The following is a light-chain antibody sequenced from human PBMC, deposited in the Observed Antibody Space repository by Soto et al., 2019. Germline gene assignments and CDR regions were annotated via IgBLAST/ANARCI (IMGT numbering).Light chain of an antibody. J-gene: IGKJ1*01. CDR3: QQHSHWPPWT. Sequence: VLTQSPATLSLSPGERANLSCRASENVRTFVDWYQQRPGQAPRLLIYGASNRATDIPARFSGSGSGTDFTLTISNLEPEDFAVYYCQQHSHWPPWTFGQGTRVEIQ. CDR1: ENVRTF. V-gene: IGKV3-11*01. CDR2: GAS.